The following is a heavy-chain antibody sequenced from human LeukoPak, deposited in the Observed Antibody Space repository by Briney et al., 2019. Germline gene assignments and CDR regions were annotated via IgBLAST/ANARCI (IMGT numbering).Heavy chain of an antibody. D-gene: IGHD1-14*01. CDR3: ARPRSYYYMDV. CDR2: IYYSGST. V-gene: IGHV4-39*01. Sequence: PSETLSLTCTVSGGSISSSSYYRGWIRQPPGKGLEWIGSIYYSGSTYYNPSLKSRVTISVDTSKNQFSLKLSSVTAADTAVYYCARPRSYYYMDVWGKGATVTVSS. CDR1: GGSISSSSYY. J-gene: IGHJ6*03.